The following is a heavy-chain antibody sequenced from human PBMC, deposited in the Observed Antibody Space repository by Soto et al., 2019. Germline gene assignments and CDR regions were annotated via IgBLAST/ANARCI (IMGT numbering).Heavy chain of an antibody. V-gene: IGHV3-23*01. CDR2: ISGSGGST. CDR3: AKDPLGYDILTGYQPYYFDY. D-gene: IGHD3-9*01. CDR1: GFTFSSYA. Sequence: PGGSLRLSCAASGFTFSSYAMSWVRQAPGKGLEWVSAISGSGGSTYYADSVKGRFTISRDNSKNTLYLQMNSLRAEDTAVYYCAKDPLGYDILTGYQPYYFDYWGQGTLVTVSS. J-gene: IGHJ4*02.